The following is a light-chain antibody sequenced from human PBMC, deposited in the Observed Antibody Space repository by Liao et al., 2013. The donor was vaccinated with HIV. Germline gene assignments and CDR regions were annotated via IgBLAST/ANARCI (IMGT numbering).Light chain of an antibody. Sequence: SYELTQPPSVSVSPGQTARITCSGDALPNQYAYWYQQKPGQAPVLLIYKDSERPSGIPERFSGSKFGNSAILTISGTQAMDEADYYCQAWDSSTYWVFGGGTKLTVL. J-gene: IGLJ3*02. CDR2: KDS. V-gene: IGLV3-25*02. CDR3: QAWDSSTYWV. CDR1: ALPNQY.